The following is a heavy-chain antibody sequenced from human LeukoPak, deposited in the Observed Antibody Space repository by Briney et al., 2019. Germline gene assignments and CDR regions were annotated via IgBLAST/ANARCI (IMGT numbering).Heavy chain of an antibody. V-gene: IGHV4-38-2*02. J-gene: IGHJ4*02. CDR2: IDHSGST. CDR1: GYSISSGYY. CDR3: ARLPYYYGSGSVHFDY. Sequence: SETLSLTCTVSGYSISSGYYWGWIRQPPGKGLEWTGSIDHSGSTYYNPSLKSRITISVDTSKNQFSLKLSSVTAADTAVYYCARLPYYYGSGSVHFDYWGQGTLVTVSS. D-gene: IGHD3-10*01.